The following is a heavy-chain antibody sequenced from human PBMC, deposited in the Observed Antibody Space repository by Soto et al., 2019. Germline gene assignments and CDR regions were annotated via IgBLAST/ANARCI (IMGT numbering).Heavy chain of an antibody. CDR3: AKGHGGYYAGSLIMDV. J-gene: IGHJ6*02. CDR1: VFTFSSYA. CDR2: ISGSGGST. Sequence: GGSLRLSCSASVFTFSSYAMSWFRQAAVKVLEWVSAISGSGGSTYYTDSVKGRFTISRDNSKNTLYLQMNSLRAEDTAVYYCAKGHGGYYAGSLIMDVWGQGTTVTVSS. V-gene: IGHV3-23*01. D-gene: IGHD3-22*01.